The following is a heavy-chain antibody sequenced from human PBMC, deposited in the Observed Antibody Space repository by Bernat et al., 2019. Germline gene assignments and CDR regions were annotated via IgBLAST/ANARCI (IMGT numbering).Heavy chain of an antibody. CDR1: GFTISTYG. J-gene: IGHJ4*02. Sequence: QVQLVESGGGVVQPGRSLRLSCAASGFTISTYGMHWVRQAPGKGLEWVAVIWSDGTNKYYADSVKGRFTISRDNSKDTMYLQMNSLRAEDTAVYSCARASGPFDYWGQGTLVTVSS. D-gene: IGHD2-15*01. CDR3: ARASGPFDY. V-gene: IGHV3-33*01. CDR2: IWSDGTNK.